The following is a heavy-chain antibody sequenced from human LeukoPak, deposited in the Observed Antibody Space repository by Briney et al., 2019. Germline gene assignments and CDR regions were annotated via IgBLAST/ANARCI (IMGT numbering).Heavy chain of an antibody. J-gene: IGHJ4*02. V-gene: IGHV3-30*02. CDR1: GFTFSSYG. CDR3: AKDLVGAPRGLVDY. CDR2: IRYDGSNK. Sequence: PGGSLRLSCAASGFTFSSYGMHWVRQAPGKGLEWVAFIRYDGSNKYYADSVKGRFTISRDNSKNTLYLQMNSLRAEDTAVYYCAKDLVGAPRGLVDYWGQGTLVTVSS. D-gene: IGHD1-26*01.